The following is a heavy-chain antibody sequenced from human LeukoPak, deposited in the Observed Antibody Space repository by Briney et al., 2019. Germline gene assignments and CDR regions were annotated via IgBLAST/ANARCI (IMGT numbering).Heavy chain of an antibody. CDR3: SKDIISIFGVAPSIWDAFDI. CDR1: GFTFSSYA. J-gene: IGHJ3*02. V-gene: IGHV3-23*01. CDR2: ISGSGGST. Sequence: PGGSLRLSCAASGFTFSSYAMSWVRQAPGKGLEWVSAISGSGGSTYYADSVKGRFTISRDNSKNTLYLQMNSLRAEDTAVYYCSKDIISIFGVAPSIWDAFDIWGQGTMVTVSS. D-gene: IGHD3-3*01.